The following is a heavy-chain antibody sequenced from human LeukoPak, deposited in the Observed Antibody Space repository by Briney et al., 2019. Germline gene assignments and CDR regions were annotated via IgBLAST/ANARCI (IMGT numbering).Heavy chain of an antibody. D-gene: IGHD1-26*01. CDR3: AKGKMGATLFDY. CDR2: ISGSGGST. J-gene: IGHJ4*02. CDR1: GFTFSSYA. Sequence: GGSLRLSCAASGFTFSSYAMTWVRQAPGKGLEWVSVISGSGGSTYYADSVKGRFTISRDNSKNTLYLQMNSLRAEDTAVYYCAKGKMGATLFDYWGQGTLVTVSS. V-gene: IGHV3-23*01.